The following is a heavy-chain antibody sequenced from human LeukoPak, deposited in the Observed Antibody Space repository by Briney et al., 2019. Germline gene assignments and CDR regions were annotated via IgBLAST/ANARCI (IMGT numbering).Heavy chain of an antibody. V-gene: IGHV3-30*18. D-gene: IGHD3-10*01. CDR1: GFTFRTYS. CDR3: AKDQGYYGSGSYKEYFQH. J-gene: IGHJ1*01. CDR2: VSADGRTQ. Sequence: GRSLRLSCAASGFTFRTYSIHWVRQAPGKGLEWVTVVSADGRTQLYSDSVKGRFTTSRDNSKNTLYLQMNSLRAEDTAVYYCAKDQGYYGSGSYKEYFQHWGQGTLVTVSS.